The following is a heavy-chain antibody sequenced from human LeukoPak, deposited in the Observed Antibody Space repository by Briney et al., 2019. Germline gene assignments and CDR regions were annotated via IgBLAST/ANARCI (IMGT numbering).Heavy chain of an antibody. J-gene: IGHJ4*02. Sequence: PGGALRLSCAASGFIFSSYWMHWVRHAPGKGLAWVSRINTDGRRTTYADSVKGRFTIYRDNAKNTLYLQMNSLRAEDTAVYYCGRGGKVEQLVLARWGQGSLVTVSS. CDR1: GFIFSSYW. CDR2: INTDGRRT. D-gene: IGHD6-13*01. CDR3: GRGGKVEQLVLAR. V-gene: IGHV3-74*01.